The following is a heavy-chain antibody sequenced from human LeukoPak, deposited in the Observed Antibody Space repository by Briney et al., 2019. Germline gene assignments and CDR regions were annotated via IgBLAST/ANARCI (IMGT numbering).Heavy chain of an antibody. J-gene: IGHJ5*02. CDR3: ARPGPNWFDP. V-gene: IGHV4-34*01. CDR1: GGSFSGYY. Sequence: SETLSLTCAVYGGSFSGYYWSWIRQPPGKGLEWIGEINHSGSTNYNPSLESRVTISVDTSKNQFSLKLSSVTAADTAVYYCARPGPNWFDPWGQGTLVTVSS. CDR2: INHSGST. D-gene: IGHD7-27*01.